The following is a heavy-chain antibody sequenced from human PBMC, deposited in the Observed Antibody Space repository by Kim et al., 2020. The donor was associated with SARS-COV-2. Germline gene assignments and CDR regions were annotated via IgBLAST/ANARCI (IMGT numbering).Heavy chain of an antibody. J-gene: IGHJ4*02. CDR3: ARDGGWGVDY. V-gene: IGHV4-61*01. CDR1: GGSVSSGSYY. CDR2: IYYSGST. Sequence: SETLSLTCTVSGGSVSSGSYYWSWIRQPPGKGLEWIGYIYYSGSTNYNPSLKSRVTISVDTSKNQFSLKLSSVTAADTAVYYCARDGGWGVDYWGQGTLVTDSS. D-gene: IGHD3-10*01.